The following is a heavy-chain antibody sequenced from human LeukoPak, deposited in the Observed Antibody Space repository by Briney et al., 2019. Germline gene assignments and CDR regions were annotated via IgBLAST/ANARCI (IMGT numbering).Heavy chain of an antibody. V-gene: IGHV3-20*04. CDR1: GFTFDENG. Sequence: GGSLRLSCAASGFTFDENGMSWVRHAPGKGLEWVSGIKGNGDSLGYADSVKGRFTISRDNAKNSLYLQMNGLRAEDTALYYCARDQVVGFTTDAFDIWGQGTMVTVSS. CDR3: ARDQVVGFTTDAFDI. D-gene: IGHD1-26*01. CDR2: IKGNGDSL. J-gene: IGHJ3*02.